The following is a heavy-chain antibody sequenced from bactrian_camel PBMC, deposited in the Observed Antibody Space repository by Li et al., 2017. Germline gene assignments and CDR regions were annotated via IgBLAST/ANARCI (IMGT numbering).Heavy chain of an antibody. Sequence: DVQLVESGGGLVQPGGSPRLSCAASGFTFSSYDMSWVRQAPGKGLEWVAVIYTNGGRTHYADSVKGRFTISQDNAKNTVFLQMDNLKPEDTAMYYCGVSPFCSVALQGIDLWGQGTQVTVS. CDR3: GVSPFCSVALQGIDL. J-gene: IGHJ4*01. V-gene: IGHV3S40*01. CDR1: GFTFSSYD. CDR2: IYTNGGRT.